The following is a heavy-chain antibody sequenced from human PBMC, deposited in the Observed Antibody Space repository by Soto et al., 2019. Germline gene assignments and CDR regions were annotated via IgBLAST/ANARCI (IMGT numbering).Heavy chain of an antibody. D-gene: IGHD3-10*01. V-gene: IGHV4-59*08. CDR2: IYYSGST. J-gene: IGHJ6*03. CDR3: ARGDYYGSGSYYNPTMDV. Sequence: SETLSLTCTVSGGSISSYYWSWIRQPPGKGLEWIGYIYYSGSTNYNPSLKSRVTISVDTSKNQFSLKLSSVTAADTAVYYCARGDYYGSGSYYNPTMDVWGKGTTVTVSS. CDR1: GGSISSYY.